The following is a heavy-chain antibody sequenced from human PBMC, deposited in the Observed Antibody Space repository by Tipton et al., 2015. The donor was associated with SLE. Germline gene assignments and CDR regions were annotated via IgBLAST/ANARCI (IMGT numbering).Heavy chain of an antibody. CDR3: ARDRIAVTDAFDV. CDR2: ITWNGDNT. J-gene: IGHJ3*01. V-gene: IGHV3-20*04. D-gene: IGHD6-19*01. Sequence: SLRLSCAASGFTFDDYGMSWVRQVPGKGLEWVSGITWNGDNTGYADSVKGRFAISRDNAKNSLYLQMNSLRAEDTALYYCARDRIAVTDAFDVWGQGALVTVSS. CDR1: GFTFDDYG.